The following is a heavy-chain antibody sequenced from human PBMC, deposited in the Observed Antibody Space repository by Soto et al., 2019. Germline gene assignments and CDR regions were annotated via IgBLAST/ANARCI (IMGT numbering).Heavy chain of an antibody. J-gene: IGHJ6*02. CDR1: GFTFSSYA. CDR2: ISDSGTNT. V-gene: IGHV3-23*01. Sequence: PVGSLRLSCAAFGFTFSSYALSWVRQAREKGLEWVSAISDSGTNTYYADSVKGRFTISRDDSKNTLFLQMNSLRAEDTAIYYCAKTLPKSGSAPYYFTLDVWGQGTTVTVSS. CDR3: AKTLPKSGSAPYYFTLDV.